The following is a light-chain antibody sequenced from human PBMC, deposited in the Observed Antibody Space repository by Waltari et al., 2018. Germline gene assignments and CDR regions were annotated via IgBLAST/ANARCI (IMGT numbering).Light chain of an antibody. Sequence: EIVMTQSPATLSVSPGERATLSCRASQSVSSNLAWYQQKPGQAPRLLIYGASTRATGIPARVSGSGSGTEFTLTISSLQSEDFAVYCCQQYNNWPPYTFGQGTKLEIK. CDR1: QSVSSN. V-gene: IGKV3-15*01. CDR2: GAS. CDR3: QQYNNWPPYT. J-gene: IGKJ2*01.